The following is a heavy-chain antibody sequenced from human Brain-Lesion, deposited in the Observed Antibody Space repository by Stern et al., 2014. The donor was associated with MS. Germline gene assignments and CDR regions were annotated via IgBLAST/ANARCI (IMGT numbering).Heavy chain of an antibody. CDR1: GFTFGHYW. CDR2: IQEDGTEK. D-gene: IGHD3-3*01. CDR3: ARVYNTIYGIVTQRGSGMDV. J-gene: IGHJ6*02. V-gene: IGHV3-7*01. Sequence: EVQLVESGGGLVQPGGSLTISCTAAGFTFGHYWMTWVRQAPGKGLEWVANIQEDGTEKNYVDSVNGRFTISRDNARNSLYLQMNSLRVEDTALYYCARVYNTIYGIVTQRGSGMDVWGQGTTVIVSS.